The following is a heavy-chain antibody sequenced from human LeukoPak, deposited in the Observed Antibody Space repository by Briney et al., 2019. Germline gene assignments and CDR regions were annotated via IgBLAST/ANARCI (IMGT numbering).Heavy chain of an antibody. CDR2: IKQDGSEK. D-gene: IGHD3-10*01. V-gene: IGHV3-7*01. Sequence: GGSLRLSCAASGFTFSSYWMTWVRQAPGKGLEWVANIKQDGSEKNYVDFVKGRFTISRDNAKNSLDLQMNNLRAEDTAMYYCFREGGDWGQGTLVTVSS. CDR3: FREGGD. CDR1: GFTFSSYW. J-gene: IGHJ4*02.